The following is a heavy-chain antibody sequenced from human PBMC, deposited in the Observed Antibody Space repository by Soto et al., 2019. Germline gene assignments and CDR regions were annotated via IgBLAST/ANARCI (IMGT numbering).Heavy chain of an antibody. Sequence: PSQTLSLTCVISGDGVSSNSAAWNWIRLSPSRGLEWLARTYYRSRWYNDYAVSVRSRITVNPDTSKNQFSLQLTSVTPEDTAVYYCAGTTSHHWLYMDVWGKGATVTVSS. CDR3: AGTTSHHWLYMDV. CDR2: TYYRSRWYN. J-gene: IGHJ6*03. CDR1: GDGVSSNSAA. D-gene: IGHD1-7*01. V-gene: IGHV6-1*01.